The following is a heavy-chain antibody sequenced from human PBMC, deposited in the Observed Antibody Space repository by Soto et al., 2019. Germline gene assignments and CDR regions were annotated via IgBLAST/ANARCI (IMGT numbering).Heavy chain of an antibody. Sequence: GSLRLSCAASGFTFSPYWMRWVRQAPGKGLEWVAIIKDDGGDELYLEAVRGRFTISRDNAKKSLYLAMDSLRVEDTAVYYCAGGSGWISDTWGQGTLVTVSS. CDR3: AGGSGWISDT. V-gene: IGHV3-7*05. D-gene: IGHD6-19*01. CDR1: GFTFSPYW. CDR2: IKDDGGDE. J-gene: IGHJ5*02.